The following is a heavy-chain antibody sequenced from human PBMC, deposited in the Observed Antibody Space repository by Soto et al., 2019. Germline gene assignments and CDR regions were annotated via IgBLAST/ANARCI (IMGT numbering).Heavy chain of an antibody. V-gene: IGHV4-4*07. Sequence: QVQLQESGPGLVKPSETLSLTCTVSGGSISSYYWSWIRQPAGQGLEWIGRIYTSGSTNYHPSLKSRVTMSVDTSKNQFSLQLSSVTAADTAVYYCARGGGWELFALGYYFDYWGQGTLVTVSS. CDR1: GGSISSYY. CDR3: ARGGGWELFALGYYFDY. D-gene: IGHD1-26*01. J-gene: IGHJ4*02. CDR2: IYTSGST.